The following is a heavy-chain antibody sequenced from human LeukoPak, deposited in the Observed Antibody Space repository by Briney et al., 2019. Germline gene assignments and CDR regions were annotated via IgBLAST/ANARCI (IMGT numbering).Heavy chain of an antibody. CDR3: ARSGWLRTVIAAAALWGYFQH. CDR1: GGSFSGYY. J-gene: IGHJ1*01. V-gene: IGHV4-34*01. CDR2: INHSGST. Sequence: SETLSLTCAVYGGSFSGYYWSWIRQPPGKGLEWIGEINHSGSTNYNPSLKSRVTISVDTSKNQFSLKLSSVTAADTAVYYCARSGWLRTVIAAAALWGYFQHWGQGTLVTVSS. D-gene: IGHD6-13*01.